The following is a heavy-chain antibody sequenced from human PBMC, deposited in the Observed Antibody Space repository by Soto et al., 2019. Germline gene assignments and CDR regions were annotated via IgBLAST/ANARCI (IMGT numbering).Heavy chain of an antibody. CDR1: GFTFSSYS. D-gene: IGHD4-17*01. V-gene: IGHV3-48*01. CDR3: ARDLYGDYSYDS. Sequence: EVQLVESGGGLAQPGGSLRLSCAASGFTFSSYSMNWVRQAPGKGLEWISYISSSSDTIYYADSVKGRFTISRDNAKRSLYLQMNSLRAEDTAVYYCARDLYGDYSYDSWGQGTLVTVSS. CDR2: ISSSSDTI. J-gene: IGHJ4*02.